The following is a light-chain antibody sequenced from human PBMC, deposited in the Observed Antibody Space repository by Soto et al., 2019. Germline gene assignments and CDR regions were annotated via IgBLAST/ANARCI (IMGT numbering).Light chain of an antibody. Sequence: QSALTQPASVSGSPGQSIAISCTGTSSDVGAYNYVSWFQQHQGKAPKLMIYDVGSRPSGVSNRFSGSKSGNTASLTISGLQAEDEADYYCSSYTTSTTYVFGTGTKVTVL. CDR3: SSYTTSTTYV. CDR2: DVG. V-gene: IGLV2-14*03. CDR1: SSDVGAYNY. J-gene: IGLJ1*01.